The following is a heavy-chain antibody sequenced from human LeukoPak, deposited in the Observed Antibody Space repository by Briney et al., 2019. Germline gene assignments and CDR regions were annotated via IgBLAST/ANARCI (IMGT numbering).Heavy chain of an antibody. CDR3: ARAQLRFLEWSPWGY. V-gene: IGHV3-7*01. Sequence: GGSLRLSCTASGFTFSSYWMSWVRQAPGKGLEGVANIKQDGSEKYYVDSVKGRFTISRDNAKNSLYLQMNSLRAEDTAVYYCARAQLRFLEWSPWGYWGQGTLVTVSS. CDR1: GFTFSSYW. CDR2: IKQDGSEK. D-gene: IGHD3-3*01. J-gene: IGHJ4*02.